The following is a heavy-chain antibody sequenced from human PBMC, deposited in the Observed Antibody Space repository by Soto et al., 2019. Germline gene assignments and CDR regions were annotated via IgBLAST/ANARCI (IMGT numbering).Heavy chain of an antibody. Sequence: EVQLLESGGGLVQPGGSLRLSCAASGFTFSTYAMNWVRQAPGKGLEWVSGISGSGDSTYYADSVKGRLTVSRDNSKNTLYLQMNRLGAEDAAVFYCAKERSSGWSFDYWGQGTLVTVSS. D-gene: IGHD6-19*01. J-gene: IGHJ4*02. V-gene: IGHV3-23*01. CDR2: ISGSGDST. CDR3: AKERSSGWSFDY. CDR1: GFTFSTYA.